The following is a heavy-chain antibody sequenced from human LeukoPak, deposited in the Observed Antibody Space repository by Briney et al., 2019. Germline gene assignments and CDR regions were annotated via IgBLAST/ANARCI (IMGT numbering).Heavy chain of an antibody. J-gene: IGHJ4*02. D-gene: IGHD3-10*01. CDR1: GFTFRNYA. V-gene: IGHV3-30-3*01. CDR3: ARPPAGGFNY. Sequence: GRSLRLSCVASGFTFRNYAMYWVRQAPGKGLEWVALISNDGSNENYADSVKGRFTISRDNSKNTLYLQMNSLRPEDTAVYYCARPPAGGFNYWGQGTLVTVSS. CDR2: ISNDGSNE.